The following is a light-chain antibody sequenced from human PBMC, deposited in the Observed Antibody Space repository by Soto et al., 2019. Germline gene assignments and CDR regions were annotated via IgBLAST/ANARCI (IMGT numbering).Light chain of an antibody. CDR1: QSVSSN. J-gene: IGKJ1*01. CDR3: QQYNNWSWT. Sequence: EIVMTQSPATLSVSPGERATLSCRASQSVSSNLAWYQQKPGQAPTLLIYGASTRATGIPARFSGSGSGTEFTLTISSLQSEDFAVYYCQQYNNWSWTFGQGTKVEIK. V-gene: IGKV3-15*01. CDR2: GAS.